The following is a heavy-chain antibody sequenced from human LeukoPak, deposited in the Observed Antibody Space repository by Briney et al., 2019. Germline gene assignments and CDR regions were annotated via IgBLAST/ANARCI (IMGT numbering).Heavy chain of an antibody. J-gene: IGHJ6*02. Sequence: GGSLRLSCAASGFTFSSYGMHWVRQAPGKGLEWVAVISYDGSNKYYADSVKGRFTISRDNSKNTLYLQMNSLRAEDTAVYYCAKVLDVWDQGTTVTVSS. V-gene: IGHV3-30*18. CDR1: GFTFSSYG. CDR2: ISYDGSNK. CDR3: AKVLDV.